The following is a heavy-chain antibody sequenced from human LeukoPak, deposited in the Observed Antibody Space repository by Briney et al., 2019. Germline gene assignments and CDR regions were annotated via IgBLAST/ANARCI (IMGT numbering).Heavy chain of an antibody. CDR2: IDPIDSYT. D-gene: IGHD6-13*01. Sequence: GESLEIPCKGSGYSFPSYWLSWVRQMPGKGLEWMGRIDPIDSYTNYSPSFQGHVTISADKSISTAYLQWSGLKASDTAMYYCARRVGKAAPVFDYWGQGTLVTVSS. J-gene: IGHJ4*02. V-gene: IGHV5-10-1*01. CDR1: GYSFPSYW. CDR3: ARRVGKAAPVFDY.